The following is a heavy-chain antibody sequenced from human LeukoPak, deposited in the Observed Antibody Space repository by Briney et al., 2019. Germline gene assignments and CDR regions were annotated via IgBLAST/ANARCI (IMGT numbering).Heavy chain of an antibody. CDR1: GYTFTSYD. J-gene: IGHJ6*02. V-gene: IGHV1-8*01. CDR2: MNPNSGNT. CDR3: ARASSSWYSGYYYAMDV. D-gene: IGHD6-13*01. Sequence: ASAKVSCKASGYTFTSYDVNWVRQATGQGLEWMGWMNPNSGNTGYAQKFQGRVTMTSNTSISTAYMELTSLTSEDTAVYYCARASSSWYSGYYYAMDVWGQGTTVTVSS.